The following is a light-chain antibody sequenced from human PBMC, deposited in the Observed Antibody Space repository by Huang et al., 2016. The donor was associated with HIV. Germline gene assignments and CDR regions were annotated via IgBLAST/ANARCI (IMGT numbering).Light chain of an antibody. Sequence: DIVMTQSPDSLAVSLGETATINCRSSQSVLYAFNNKNYLAWYQQKLGQPPKLLIYWASTRESGVPDRFSGNESGIDFTLTISSLQAEDVAVYYCQQYYSPPSTFGQGTRLEIK. CDR1: QSVLYAFNNKNY. CDR3: QQYYSPPST. V-gene: IGKV4-1*01. J-gene: IGKJ5*01. CDR2: WAS.